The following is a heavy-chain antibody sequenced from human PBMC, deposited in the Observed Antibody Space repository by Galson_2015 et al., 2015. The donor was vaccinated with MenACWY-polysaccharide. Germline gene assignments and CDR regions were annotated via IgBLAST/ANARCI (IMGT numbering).Heavy chain of an antibody. V-gene: IGHV6-1*01. CDR2: TYYRSKWYY. J-gene: IGHJ4*02. CDR1: GDSVSTNSVV. D-gene: IGHD1-1*01. Sequence: CAISGDSVSTNSVVWHWIRQSPSRGLEWLGKTYYRSKWYYDYATSVKGRITISPDTSKNQLSLQLNFVTPEDTAVYFCTRGYNFAPDYWGQGALVTVSS. CDR3: TRGYNFAPDY.